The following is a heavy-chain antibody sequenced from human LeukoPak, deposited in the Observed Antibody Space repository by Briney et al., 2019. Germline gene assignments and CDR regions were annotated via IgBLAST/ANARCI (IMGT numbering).Heavy chain of an antibody. J-gene: IGHJ1*01. Sequence: GTSLRLSCAASGFTFSRYGMHWVRQAPGKGLEWVAVIWSDGNNKEHGDSVKGRFTISRDNSKNTLYLQMNSLRAEDTAMYYCARSGMAVAATPWDWGQGTLVTVSS. D-gene: IGHD6-19*01. CDR1: GFTFSRYG. V-gene: IGHV3-33*01. CDR3: ARSGMAVAATPWD. CDR2: IWSDGNNK.